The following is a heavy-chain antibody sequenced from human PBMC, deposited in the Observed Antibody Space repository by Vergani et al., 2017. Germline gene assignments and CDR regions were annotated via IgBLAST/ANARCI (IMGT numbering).Heavy chain of an antibody. V-gene: IGHV2-70*04. CDR1: GFALSTSGVR. Sequence: QVTLKESGPALVKPTQTLTLTCTFSGFALSTSGVRVSWIRQPPGKALEWLARIDWDDDKFYSTSLKTRLTISKDTSKNQEVLTMTNMDTVDTATYYCARMGDGYNGDWFESWAREPRSPSPQ. J-gene: IGHJ5*01. CDR2: IDWDDDK. CDR3: ARMGDGYNGDWFES. D-gene: IGHD5-24*01.